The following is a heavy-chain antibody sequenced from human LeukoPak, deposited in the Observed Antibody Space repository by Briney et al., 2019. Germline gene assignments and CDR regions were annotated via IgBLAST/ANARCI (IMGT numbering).Heavy chain of an antibody. J-gene: IGHJ4*02. V-gene: IGHV3-49*04. CDR1: GFTFDDYA. D-gene: IGHD5-12*01. CDR2: IRRKGYGGTT. CDR3: AQASGYDRY. Sequence: GGSLRLSCTASGFTFDDYAMSWVRQAPGKGLEWVGFIRRKGYGGTTEYAASVKGRFTISRDDSKSIAYLQMNSLKTEDTAVYYCAQASGYDRYWGQGTLVTVSS.